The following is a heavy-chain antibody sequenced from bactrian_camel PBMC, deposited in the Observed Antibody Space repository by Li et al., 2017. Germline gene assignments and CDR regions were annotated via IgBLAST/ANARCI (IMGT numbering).Heavy chain of an antibody. J-gene: IGHJ6*01. D-gene: IGHD6*01. CDR3: AKDRLYAQVVAGRACFDY. Sequence: VESGGSLTLSCSASGYTFATHCVGWFRQAPGKEREAVATIASGSIVSTRTTYANSVLGRWSISRDNAKNTLYLQLNSLKTEDTGMYYCAKDRLYAQVVAGRACFDYWGQGTQVTVS. V-gene: IGHV3S1*01. CDR1: GYTFATHC. CDR2: IASGSIVSTRT.